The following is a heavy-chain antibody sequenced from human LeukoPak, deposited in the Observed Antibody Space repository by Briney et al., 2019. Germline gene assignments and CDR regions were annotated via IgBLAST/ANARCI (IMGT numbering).Heavy chain of an antibody. V-gene: IGHV3-33*06. D-gene: IGHD2-2*02. CDR3: AKGGGYCSSTSCYNPYYYYYMDV. J-gene: IGHJ6*03. CDR1: GFTFSSYG. CDR2: IWYDGSNK. Sequence: PGRSLRLSCAASGFTFSSYGMHWVRQAPGKGLEWVAVIWYDGSNKYYADSVKGRFTISRDNSKNTLYPQMNSLRAEDTAVYYCAKGGGYCSSTSCYNPYYYYYMDVWGKGTTVTVSS.